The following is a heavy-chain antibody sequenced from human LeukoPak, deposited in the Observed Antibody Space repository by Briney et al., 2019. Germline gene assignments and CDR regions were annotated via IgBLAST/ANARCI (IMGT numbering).Heavy chain of an antibody. CDR3: AELGITTIGGV. V-gene: IGHV3-7*01. CDR2: IKQDGTQE. J-gene: IGHJ6*04. Sequence: GGSLRLSCAASGFTVSSNYMSWVRQAPGKGLEWVANIKQDGTQEYYVDSVKGRFTVSRDNAKNSLYLQMNSLRAEDTAVYYCAELGITTIGGVWGKGTTVTISS. D-gene: IGHD3-10*02. CDR1: GFTVSSNY.